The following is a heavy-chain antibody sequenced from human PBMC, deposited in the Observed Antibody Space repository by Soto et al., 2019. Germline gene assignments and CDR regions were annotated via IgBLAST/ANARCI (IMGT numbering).Heavy chain of an antibody. V-gene: IGHV3-9*01. Sequence: EVQLVESGGGLVQPGRSLRLSCAASGFTFDDYAMHWVRQAPGKGLEWVSGISWNSGSIGYADSVKGRFTISRDNAKNSLYLQMNRLRAEDTALYYCAKDGALSGVWNYYGMDVWGQGPTVTVSS. CDR3: AKDGALSGVWNYYGMDV. D-gene: IGHD2-8*01. CDR2: ISWNSGSI. J-gene: IGHJ6*02. CDR1: GFTFDDYA.